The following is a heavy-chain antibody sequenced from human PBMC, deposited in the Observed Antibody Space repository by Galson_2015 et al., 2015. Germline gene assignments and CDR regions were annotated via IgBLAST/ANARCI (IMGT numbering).Heavy chain of an antibody. V-gene: IGHV1-3*01. CDR1: GYTFTSYA. J-gene: IGHJ1*01. D-gene: IGHD3-22*01. CDR2: INAANGDT. Sequence: SVKVSCKASGYTFTSYALHWVRQAPGQRLEWIGMINAANGDTKYSQNFQDRATITKDASAGTVFMELNTLTSEDTALYYCARALYYSDSSGYSGIAEYFQYWGQGTLVTVSS. CDR3: ARALYYSDSSGYSGIAEYFQY.